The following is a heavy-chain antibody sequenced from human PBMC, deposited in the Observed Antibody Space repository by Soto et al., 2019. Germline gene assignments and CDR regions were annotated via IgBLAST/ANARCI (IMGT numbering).Heavy chain of an antibody. CDR3: ARDPTGEYSSSSGAFDI. J-gene: IGHJ3*02. D-gene: IGHD6-6*01. V-gene: IGHV4-4*02. CDR2: IYHSGST. Sequence: SETLSLTCAVSSGSISSSNWWSWVRQPPGKGLAWIGEIYHSGSTNYNPSLKSRVTISVDKSKNQFSLKLSSVTAADTAVYYCARDPTGEYSSSSGAFDIWGQGTMVTVSS. CDR1: SGSISSSNW.